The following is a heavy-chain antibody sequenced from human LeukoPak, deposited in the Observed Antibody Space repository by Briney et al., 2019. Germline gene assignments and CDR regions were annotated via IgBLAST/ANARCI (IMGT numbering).Heavy chain of an antibody. CDR2: ISYDGSNK. J-gene: IGHJ6*02. V-gene: IGHV3-30*03. Sequence: GGSLRLSCAASGFTFSSYGMHWVRQAPGKGLEWVAVISYDGSNKYYADSVKGRFTISRDNSKDTLYLQMNSLRAEDTAVYYCAILGYMTMVRGRYGMDVWGQGTTVTVSS. CDR3: AILGYMTMVRGRYGMDV. D-gene: IGHD3-10*01. CDR1: GFTFSSYG.